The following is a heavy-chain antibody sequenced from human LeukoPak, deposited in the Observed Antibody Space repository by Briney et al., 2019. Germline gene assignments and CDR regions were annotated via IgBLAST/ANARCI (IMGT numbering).Heavy chain of an antibody. D-gene: IGHD3-22*01. CDR2: IKQDGSEK. V-gene: IGHV3-7*01. Sequence: PGGSLRLSCAASGFSFSTYWMSWVRQAPGKGLEWVATIKQDGSEKYYVDSVKGRFTISRDNAKNSLYLQMNSLRAEDTAVYYCAKNFAFRAYYYDSSGYFRDYFDYWGQGTLVTVSS. J-gene: IGHJ4*02. CDR3: AKNFAFRAYYYDSSGYFRDYFDY. CDR1: GFSFSTYW.